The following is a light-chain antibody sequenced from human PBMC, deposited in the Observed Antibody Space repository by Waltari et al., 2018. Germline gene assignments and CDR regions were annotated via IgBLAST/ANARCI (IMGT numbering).Light chain of an antibody. J-gene: IGLJ3*02. CDR2: RNV. V-gene: IGLV1-44*01. CDR1: TSNIAINS. CDR3: AAWDDTLNGWV. Sequence: QSVLTQPPSASETPGQRVTMSCSGSTSNIAINSVNWYQQYPGAAPRLLIYRNVQRASCVPDRFSGSKSGSSASLAISGLQSDDEAHYYCAAWDDTLNGWVFGGGTKLTVL.